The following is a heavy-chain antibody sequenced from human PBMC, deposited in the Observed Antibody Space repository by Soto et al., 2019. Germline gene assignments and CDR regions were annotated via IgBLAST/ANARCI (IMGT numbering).Heavy chain of an antibody. CDR2: IYYNGST. CDR3: ATILMNYYRLDY. Sequence: TLSLTCTVSGASINSGDYYWSWIRQPPGKGLEWIGHIYYNGSTYYNPSLKSRAGISVDSSKSQVSLKLTSVTAADTAVYFCATILMNYYRLDYWGQGALVTVSS. CDR1: GASINSGDYY. J-gene: IGHJ4*02. D-gene: IGHD3-10*01. V-gene: IGHV4-30-4*01.